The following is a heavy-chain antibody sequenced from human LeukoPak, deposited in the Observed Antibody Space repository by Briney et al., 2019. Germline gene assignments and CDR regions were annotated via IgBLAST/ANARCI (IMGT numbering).Heavy chain of an antibody. J-gene: IGHJ4*02. V-gene: IGHV4-34*01. Sequence: PSETLSLTCAVYGGSFSGYYWSWIRQPPGKGLEWIGEINHSGSTNYNPSLKSRVTVSVDTSKNQFSLKLSSVTAADTAVYYYARLHSGSYWGDYFDYWGQGTLVTVSS. CDR2: INHSGST. CDR1: GGSFSGYY. CDR3: ARLHSGSYWGDYFDY. D-gene: IGHD1-26*01.